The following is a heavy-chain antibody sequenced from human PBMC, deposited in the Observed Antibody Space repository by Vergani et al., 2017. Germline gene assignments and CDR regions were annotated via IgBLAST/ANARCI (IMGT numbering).Heavy chain of an antibody. CDR3: ATGSGSYYPDY. CDR1: GYTFTGYY. Sequence: QVQLVQSGAEVKKPGASVKVSCKASGYTFTGYYMHWVRQAPGQGLEWMGWINPNSGGTNYAQKFQGRVTMTEDTSTDTAYMELSSLRSEDTAVYFCATGSGSYYPDYWGQGTLVTVSS. J-gene: IGHJ4*02. CDR2: INPNSGGT. D-gene: IGHD3-10*01. V-gene: IGHV1-2*02.